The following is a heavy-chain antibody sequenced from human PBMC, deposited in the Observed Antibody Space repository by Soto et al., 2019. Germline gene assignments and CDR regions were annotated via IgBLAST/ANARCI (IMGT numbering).Heavy chain of an antibody. CDR3: ARRITMVRGVIIYYYYYMDV. V-gene: IGHV4-34*01. J-gene: IGHJ6*03. CDR1: GGSFSGYY. CDR2: INHSGST. Sequence: SETLSLTCAVYGGSFSGYYWSWIRQPPGKGLEWIGEINHSGSTNYNPSLKSRVTISVDTSKNQFSLKLSSVTAADTAVYYCARRITMVRGVIIYYYYYMDVWGKGTTVTVSS. D-gene: IGHD3-10*01.